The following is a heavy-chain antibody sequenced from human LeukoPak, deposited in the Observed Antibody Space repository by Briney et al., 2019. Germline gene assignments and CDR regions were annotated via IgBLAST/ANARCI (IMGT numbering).Heavy chain of an antibody. CDR2: ISPNNGNT. CDR3: TRVRDRSNWWGAFDI. V-gene: IGHV1-18*04. Sequence: ASVKVSCKASGYTFAASSITWVRQAPGQRPEWMGWISPNNGNTHYAQNVQGRVTMTTDTSTSTAYMELKTLRSDDTAVYYCTRVRDRSNWWGAFDIWGQGTVVTVSS. J-gene: IGHJ3*02. CDR1: GYTFAASS. D-gene: IGHD6-13*01.